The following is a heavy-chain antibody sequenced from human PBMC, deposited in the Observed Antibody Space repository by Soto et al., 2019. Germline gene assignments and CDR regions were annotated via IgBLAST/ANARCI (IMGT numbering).Heavy chain of an antibody. Sequence: SETLSLTCAVYGRSFSGYYWSWIRQPPGKGLVWTGEINHIGSTHYNPSLKSRVTISVDTSKNQFSLKLSSVTAADTAVYFCARMGFWSGYYNVRKTYYFDYWGQGTLVTVSS. J-gene: IGHJ4*02. CDR1: GRSFSGYY. CDR3: ARMGFWSGYYNVRKTYYFDY. D-gene: IGHD3-3*01. CDR2: INHIGST. V-gene: IGHV4-34*01.